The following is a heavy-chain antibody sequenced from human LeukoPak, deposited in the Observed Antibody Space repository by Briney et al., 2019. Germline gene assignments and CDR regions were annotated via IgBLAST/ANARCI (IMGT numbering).Heavy chain of an antibody. CDR3: ARDYRAFDI. CDR2: INHSGST. Sequence: PSETLSLTCAVYGGSFSGYYWSWFRQPPGKGLEWIGQINHSGSTNYNPSLKSRVTISVDTSKNQFSLKLSSVTAADTAAYYCARDYRAFDIWGQGTMVTVSS. CDR1: GGSFSGYY. D-gene: IGHD3-10*01. J-gene: IGHJ3*02. V-gene: IGHV4-34*01.